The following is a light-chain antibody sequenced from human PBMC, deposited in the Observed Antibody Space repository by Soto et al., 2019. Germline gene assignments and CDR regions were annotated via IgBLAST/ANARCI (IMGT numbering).Light chain of an antibody. CDR3: AAWDDSLRGSYV. V-gene: IGLV1-47*01. J-gene: IGLJ1*01. CDR2: RNN. CDR1: SSNIGSNY. Sequence: QSVLTQPPSASGTPGQRVSISCSGSSSNIGSNYVYWYQQLPGTAPKLLIYRNNQRPSGVPDRFSGSKSGPSASLAISGLRSEDEADYSCAAWDDSLRGSYVFGTGTKVTVL.